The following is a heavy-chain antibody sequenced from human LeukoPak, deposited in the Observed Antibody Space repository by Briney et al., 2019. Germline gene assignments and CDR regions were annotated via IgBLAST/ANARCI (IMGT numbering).Heavy chain of an antibody. V-gene: IGHV3-74*01. CDR2: IKTDGSST. D-gene: IGHD3-22*01. J-gene: IGHJ4*02. Sequence: GGSLRLSCAASGFTFSGYWMNWVRHVPGKGLVWLSRIKTDGSSTDYADSVKGRFTISRDNAKNTLYLQMNSLRGEDTAVYYCVRELSRDSSRWGQGTLVTVSS. CDR1: GFTFSGYW. CDR3: VRELSRDSSR.